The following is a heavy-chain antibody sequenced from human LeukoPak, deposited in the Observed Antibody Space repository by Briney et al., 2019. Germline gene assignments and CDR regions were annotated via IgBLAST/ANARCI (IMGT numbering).Heavy chain of an antibody. V-gene: IGHV4-34*01. J-gene: IGHJ4*02. CDR3: ARLFDGSGTYVDY. CDR1: GVSFSGYY. D-gene: IGHD3-10*01. CDR2: INHSGST. Sequence: SETLSLTCAVYGVSFSGYYWSWIRQPPGKGLEWIGEINHSGSTNYNPSLKSRVTISLHTSKNLFSLKLTSVTAADTAVYYCARLFDGSGTYVDYWGQGHLVSVSS.